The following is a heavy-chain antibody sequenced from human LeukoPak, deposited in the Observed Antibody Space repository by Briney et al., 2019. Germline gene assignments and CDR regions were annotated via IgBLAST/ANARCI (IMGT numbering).Heavy chain of an antibody. V-gene: IGHV4-4*07. CDR3: ARVYSKGYSFYYGMDV. Sequence: SETLPLTCTVSGGSISSYSWSWPRQPAGKGLEWIGRIYSSGSTNYNPSLKSRVPMSVDTSKNRFSLRLSSVTAADTAVYYCARVYSKGYSFYYGMDVWGQGTTVTVSS. J-gene: IGHJ6*02. D-gene: IGHD4-11*01. CDR2: IYSSGST. CDR1: GGSISSYS.